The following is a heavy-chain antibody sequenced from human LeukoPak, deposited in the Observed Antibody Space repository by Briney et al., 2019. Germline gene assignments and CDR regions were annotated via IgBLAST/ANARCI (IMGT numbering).Heavy chain of an antibody. CDR3: ARHLRDSSGPSGLYYYYYGMDV. V-gene: IGHV3-66*04. CDR1: GFTVSSNQ. CDR2: IYGSGST. D-gene: IGHD3-22*01. J-gene: IGHJ6*02. Sequence: GGSLRLSCAASGFTVSSNQMTRVRQAPGKGLEWVSIIYGSGSTYYADSVKGRFTISRDNSKNMVYLQLNSLRAEDTAVYYCARHLRDSSGPSGLYYYYYGMDVWGQGTTVTVSS.